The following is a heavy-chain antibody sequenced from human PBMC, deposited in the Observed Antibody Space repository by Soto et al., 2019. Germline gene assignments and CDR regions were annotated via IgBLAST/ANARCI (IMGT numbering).Heavy chain of an antibody. J-gene: IGHJ6*02. D-gene: IGHD6-13*01. CDR3: ARDGIAAAGTRYYGMDV. Sequence: LRLSCAASGFTFSSYGMHWVRQAPGKGLEWVAVIWYDGSNKYYADSVKGRFTISRDNSKNTLYLQMNSLRAEDTAVYYCARDGIAAAGTRYYGMDVWGQGTTVTVSS. V-gene: IGHV3-33*01. CDR2: IWYDGSNK. CDR1: GFTFSSYG.